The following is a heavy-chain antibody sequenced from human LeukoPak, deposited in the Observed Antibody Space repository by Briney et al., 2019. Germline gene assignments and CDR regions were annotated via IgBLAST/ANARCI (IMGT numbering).Heavy chain of an antibody. J-gene: IGHJ3*02. CDR2: IKQDGSEK. D-gene: IGHD3-10*01. CDR1: GFTLSSYW. CDR3: AIEGFGELLYLNAFDI. Sequence: PGGSLSLSCAASGFTLSSYWMSWVRQAPGKGLEWVANIKQDGSEKYYVDSVKGRFTISRDNAKNSLYLQMNSLRAEDTAVYYCAIEGFGELLYLNAFDIWGQGTIVTVSS. V-gene: IGHV3-7*01.